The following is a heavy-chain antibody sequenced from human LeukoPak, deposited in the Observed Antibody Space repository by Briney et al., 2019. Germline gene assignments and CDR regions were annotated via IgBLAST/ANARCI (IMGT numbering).Heavy chain of an antibody. D-gene: IGHD4-17*01. Sequence: QKFQGRVTMTTDTSTSTAYMELRSLRSDDTAVYYCARIYGDLDFDYWGQGTLVTVSS. V-gene: IGHV1-18*01. CDR3: ARIYGDLDFDY. J-gene: IGHJ4*02.